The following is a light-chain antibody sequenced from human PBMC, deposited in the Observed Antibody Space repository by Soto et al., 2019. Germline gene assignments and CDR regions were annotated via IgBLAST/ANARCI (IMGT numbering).Light chain of an antibody. J-gene: IGKJ1*01. Sequence: DIEMTQSPSSLSASVGDRVTITCRASQSISFYLNWYQQKPGKAPKLLIYTASNVQSGVPSRISGSGSGTEFTLTITSLQPEDFATYYCQQSYSMHRTFGQGTKV. CDR2: TAS. CDR3: QQSYSMHRT. V-gene: IGKV1-39*01. CDR1: QSISFY.